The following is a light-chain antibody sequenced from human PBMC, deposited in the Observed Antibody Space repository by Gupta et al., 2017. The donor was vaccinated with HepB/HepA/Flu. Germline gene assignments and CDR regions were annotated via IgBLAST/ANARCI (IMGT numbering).Light chain of an antibody. CDR1: SSNIGTYR. CDR3: AAWDHNLWGV. Sequence: QSVLTHPPSASGSPGQRVPISCFGSSSNIGTYRVYWYRQVPGTAPKLLIYSNNQRPSGVPDRFSGSKSGTSASLAISGLRSEDEADYYCAAWDHNLWGVFGGGTKLTVL. CDR2: SNN. V-gene: IGLV1-47*01. J-gene: IGLJ2*01.